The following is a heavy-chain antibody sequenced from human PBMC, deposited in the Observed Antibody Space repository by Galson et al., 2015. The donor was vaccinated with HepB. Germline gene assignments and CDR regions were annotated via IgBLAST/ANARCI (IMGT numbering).Heavy chain of an antibody. CDR1: GYNFANYW. CDR3: ARAYIGDGYNSSPDY. CDR2: IYPTDSDT. Sequence: QSGAEVKKTGESLKISCKGSGYNFANYWIGWVRQMPGKGLEWMGIIYPTDSDTTYSPSFQGQVTISADKSISTAYLQWNSLKASDTAVYYCARAYIGDGYNSSPDYWGQGSLVTVSS. V-gene: IGHV5-51*01. D-gene: IGHD5-24*01. J-gene: IGHJ4*02.